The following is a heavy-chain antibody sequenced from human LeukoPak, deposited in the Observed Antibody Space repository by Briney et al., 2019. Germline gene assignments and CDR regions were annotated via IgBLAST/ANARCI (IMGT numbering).Heavy chain of an antibody. CDR2: VDVHGQGT. CDR3: ARSNYDSTTFYYHLDL. J-gene: IGHJ5*02. Sequence: GGSLRLSCAASGFTFSSYWMHWVRQAPGKGPVWVSRVDVHGQGTAYADSVKDRFTISRDNAKNTLSLQMNSLSAEDTAVYYCARSNYDSTTFYYHLDLWGQGTLVTVSS. V-gene: IGHV3-74*01. D-gene: IGHD2/OR15-2a*01. CDR1: GFTFSSYW.